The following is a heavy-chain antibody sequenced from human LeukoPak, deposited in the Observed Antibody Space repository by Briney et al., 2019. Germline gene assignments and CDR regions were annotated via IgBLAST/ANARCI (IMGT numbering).Heavy chain of an antibody. CDR2: IWYDGINK. Sequence: GGSLRLSCAASGFTFSSHAMHWVRQAPGKGLEWVAVIWYDGINKYFADSVKGRFTISRDNSNSTLYLEMNSLTVEDTAVYYCARAHCSSDSRHPYWYYYYYMDVWGKGTTVTVSS. V-gene: IGHV3-33*01. D-gene: IGHD2-2*01. J-gene: IGHJ6*03. CDR3: ARAHCSSDSRHPYWYYYYYMDV. CDR1: GFTFSSHA.